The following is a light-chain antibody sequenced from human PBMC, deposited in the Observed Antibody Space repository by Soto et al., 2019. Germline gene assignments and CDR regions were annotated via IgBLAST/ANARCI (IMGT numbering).Light chain of an antibody. V-gene: IGLV2-23*01. J-gene: IGLJ3*02. Sequence: QSALTQPASVSGSHGHSITLSCTRASSGVENYNLVSWYQHHPGKAPKLIIYEGSQRPSGVSDRFSGSKSGNTASLTISGLQAEDEADYYCSSYAGGVVFGGGTKVTVL. CDR1: SSGVENYNL. CDR3: SSYAGGVV. CDR2: EGS.